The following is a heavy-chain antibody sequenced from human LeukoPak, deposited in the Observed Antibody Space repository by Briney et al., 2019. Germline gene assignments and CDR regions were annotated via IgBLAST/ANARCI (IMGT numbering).Heavy chain of an antibody. CDR1: GHSISSPYY. D-gene: IGHD3-10*01. CDR2: ISHGATT. Sequence: PSETLSLTCTVSGHSISSPYYWAWIRQPPGKGLEWIGSISHGATTYYKPSLKSRVTISVDTSKNQFSLKLSSVTAADTAIYYCARAVALRGVDYWGQGTLVTVSS. J-gene: IGHJ4*02. CDR3: ARAVALRGVDY. V-gene: IGHV4-38-2*02.